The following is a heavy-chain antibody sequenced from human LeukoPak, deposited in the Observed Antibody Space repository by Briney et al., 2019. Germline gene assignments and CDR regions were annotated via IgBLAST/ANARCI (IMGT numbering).Heavy chain of an antibody. CDR3: ARDRRIAAAGTEVDY. CDR1: GYTFTGYY. V-gene: IGHV1-2*02. CDR2: INPNSGGT. J-gene: IGHJ4*02. Sequence: GASVKVSCKASGYTFTGYYMHWVRQAPGQGLEWMGWINPNSGGTNYAQKFQGRATMTRDTSISTAYMELSRLRSDDTAVYYCARDRRIAAAGTEVDYWGQGTLVTVSS. D-gene: IGHD6-13*01.